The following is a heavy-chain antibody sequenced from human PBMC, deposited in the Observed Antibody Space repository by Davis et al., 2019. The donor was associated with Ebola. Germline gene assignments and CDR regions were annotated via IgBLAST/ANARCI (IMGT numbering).Heavy chain of an antibody. Sequence: SVKVSCKASEGTFSSYAISWVRQAPGQGLEWMGGIIPIFGTANYAQKFQGRVTITADESTSTAYMELSSLRSEDTAVYYCAKSASRLTMVTRYYFDYWGQGTLVTVSS. CDR2: IIPIFGTA. J-gene: IGHJ4*02. D-gene: IGHD3-10*01. CDR1: EGTFSSYA. V-gene: IGHV1-69*13. CDR3: AKSASRLTMVTRYYFDY.